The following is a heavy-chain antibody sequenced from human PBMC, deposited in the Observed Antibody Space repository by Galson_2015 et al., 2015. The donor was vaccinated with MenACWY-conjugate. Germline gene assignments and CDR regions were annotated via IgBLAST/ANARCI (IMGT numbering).Heavy chain of an antibody. CDR1: GYDFITYW. Sequence: SGAEVRKAGESLEISCKGSGYDFITYWIGWVRQMPGKGLEWVGLISPIDSKTRYSPAFEGQVTLSDDKYISTAYLQWNSLQASDTAMYYCARHPPGGRGMDVWGQGTTVTVSS. CDR3: ARHPPGGRGMDV. D-gene: IGHD1-26*01. CDR2: ISPIDSKT. J-gene: IGHJ6*02. V-gene: IGHV5-51*01.